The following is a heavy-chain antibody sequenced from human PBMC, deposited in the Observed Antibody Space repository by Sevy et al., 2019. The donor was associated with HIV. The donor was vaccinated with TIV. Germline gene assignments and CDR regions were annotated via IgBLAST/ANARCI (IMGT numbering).Heavy chain of an antibody. J-gene: IGHJ3*02. D-gene: IGHD1-26*01. V-gene: IGHV3-7*03. Sequence: GGSLRLSCAASGFIFSNYAMHWIRQAPGKGLEWVAYIKEDGSDKNYVDSVKGRFSISRDNAETTLYLQMNSLRADDTAVYYCAKREGLAGVTGAAFDILGQWTMVTASS. CDR3: AKREGLAGVTGAAFDI. CDR1: GFIFSNYA. CDR2: IKEDGSDK.